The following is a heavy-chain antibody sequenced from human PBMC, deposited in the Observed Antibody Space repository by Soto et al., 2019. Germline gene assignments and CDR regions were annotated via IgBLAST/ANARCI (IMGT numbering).Heavy chain of an antibody. D-gene: IGHD3-10*01. CDR1: GFTFSTYA. J-gene: IGHJ3*02. CDR3: AKGKGGIVDAFDI. Sequence: GGSLRLSCAASGFTFSTYAMSWVRQAPGKGLEWVSAISNSGGSTYYADSVKGRFTLSRDNSNNTLDLQMKSLRAEDTAVYYCAKGKGGIVDAFDIWGQGTMVTVSS. CDR2: ISNSGGST. V-gene: IGHV3-23*01.